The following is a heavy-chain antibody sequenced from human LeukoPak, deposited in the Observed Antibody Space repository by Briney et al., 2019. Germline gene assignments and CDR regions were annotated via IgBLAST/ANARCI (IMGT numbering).Heavy chain of an antibody. CDR2: IIPIFGTA. Sequence: ASVKVSCKASGGTFSSYAISWVRQAPGQGLEWMGGIIPIFGTANYAQKFQGRFTITADESTSTAYMELSSLRSEDTAVYYCARVGVVYCSSTSCPKAPTNYYYYGMDVWGKGTTVTVSS. V-gene: IGHV1-69*01. CDR3: ARVGVVYCSSTSCPKAPTNYYYYGMDV. J-gene: IGHJ6*04. D-gene: IGHD2-2*01. CDR1: GGTFSSYA.